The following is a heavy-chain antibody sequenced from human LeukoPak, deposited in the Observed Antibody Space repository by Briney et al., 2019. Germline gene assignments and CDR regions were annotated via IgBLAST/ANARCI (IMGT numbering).Heavy chain of an antibody. CDR1: DGSISTYY. CDR2: IYHSGST. V-gene: IGHV4-59*01. D-gene: IGHD5-12*01. CDR3: ARGGGYASPIGY. Sequence: AETLSLTCTLSDGSISTYYWSWIRQPPGKGLEWIGYIYHSGSTNYNPSLKSRVTISVDTSKNQFSLKLSSVTAADTAVYYCARGGGYASPIGYWGQGALVTVSS. J-gene: IGHJ4*02.